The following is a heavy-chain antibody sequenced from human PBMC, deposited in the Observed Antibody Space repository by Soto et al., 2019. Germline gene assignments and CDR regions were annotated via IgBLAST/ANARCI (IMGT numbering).Heavy chain of an antibody. CDR1: GYTFIRYG. CDR2: ISPYNDYT. D-gene: IGHD3-16*01. CDR3: ARGGYYDSFWKKLNDYGLDV. J-gene: IGHJ6*02. V-gene: IGHV1-18*01. Sequence: QVQLVQSAAEVKKPGASVKVTCKASGYTFIRYGITWVRQAPGQGLEWVGWISPYNDYTEYAQKFHGRVTMTTDTSSRTGTMALRGLRSDGTAVYYCARGGYYDSFWKKLNDYGLDVWGQGTTVTVSS.